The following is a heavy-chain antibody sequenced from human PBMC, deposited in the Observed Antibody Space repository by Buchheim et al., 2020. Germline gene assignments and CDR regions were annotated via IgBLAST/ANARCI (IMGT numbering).Heavy chain of an antibody. Sequence: QVQLVESGGGVVQPGRSLRLSCAASGFTFSSYAMHWVRQAPGKGLEWVAVISYDGSNKYYADSVKGLFTLSRDNSKNTLYLQMNSLRAEDTAVYYCATGYSSSWYFDYWGQGT. D-gene: IGHD6-13*01. V-gene: IGHV3-30-3*01. CDR1: GFTFSSYA. CDR3: ATGYSSSWYFDY. CDR2: ISYDGSNK. J-gene: IGHJ4*02.